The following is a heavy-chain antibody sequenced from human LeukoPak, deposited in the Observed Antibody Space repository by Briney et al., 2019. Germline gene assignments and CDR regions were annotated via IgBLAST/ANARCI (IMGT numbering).Heavy chain of an antibody. CDR3: AKETIFGVTGGRSYGMDV. CDR1: GGSFSGYY. CDR2: INHSGST. Sequence: PSETLSLTCAVYGGSFSGYYWSWIRQPPGKGLEWIGEINHSGSTNYNPSLKSRVTISVDTSKNQFSLKLTSVTAADTAVYYCAKETIFGVTGGRSYGMDVWGQGTTVIVSS. J-gene: IGHJ6*02. V-gene: IGHV4-34*01. D-gene: IGHD3-3*01.